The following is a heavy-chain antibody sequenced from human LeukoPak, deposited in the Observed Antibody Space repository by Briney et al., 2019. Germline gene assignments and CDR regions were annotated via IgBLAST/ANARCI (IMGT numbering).Heavy chain of an antibody. CDR2: INHSGTT. J-gene: IGHJ4*02. CDR1: SGSFRGYY. V-gene: IGHV4-34*01. D-gene: IGHD3-10*01. CDR3: ARVAGGASEDY. Sequence: SETLSLTCAVYSGSFRGYYWSWIRQPPGKGLEWIGEINHSGTTNYNPSLKSRVTISVDRSKNQFSLKLSSVTAADTAVYYCARVAGGASEDYWGQGTLVTVSS.